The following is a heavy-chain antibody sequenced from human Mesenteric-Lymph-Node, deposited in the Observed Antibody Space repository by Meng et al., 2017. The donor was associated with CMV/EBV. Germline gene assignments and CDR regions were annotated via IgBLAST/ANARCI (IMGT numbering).Heavy chain of an antibody. D-gene: IGHD1-26*01. CDR1: GFTFSSYE. J-gene: IGHJ4*02. CDR2: ISSSGSTI. Sequence: GGSLRLSCAASGFTFSSYEMNWVRQAPGKGLEWVSYISSSGSTIYYADSVKGRFTISRDNAKNSLYLQMNSLRAEDTAVYYRTLRRYSGSYYWGQGTLVTVFS. V-gene: IGHV3-48*03. CDR3: TLRRYSGSYY.